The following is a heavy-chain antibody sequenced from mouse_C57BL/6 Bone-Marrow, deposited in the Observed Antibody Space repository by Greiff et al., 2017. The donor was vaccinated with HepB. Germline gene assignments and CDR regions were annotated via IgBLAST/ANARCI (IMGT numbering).Heavy chain of an antibody. CDR1: GFTFSSYA. Sequence: EVKPVESGGGLVKPGGSLKLSCAASGFTFSSYAMSWVRQTPEKRLEWVATISDGGSYTYYPDNVKGRFTISRDNAKNNLYLQMSQLKSEDTDMYYCARGPFITTVGDWGQGTLVTVSA. D-gene: IGHD1-1*01. J-gene: IGHJ3*01. V-gene: IGHV5-4*03. CDR2: ISDGGSYT. CDR3: ARGPFITTVGD.